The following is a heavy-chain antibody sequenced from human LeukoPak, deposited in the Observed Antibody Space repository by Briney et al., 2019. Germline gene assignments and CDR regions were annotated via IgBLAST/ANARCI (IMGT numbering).Heavy chain of an antibody. CDR2: IYYSVST. D-gene: IGHD6-19*01. CDR3: ARDGKNRSSGWYYFDS. V-gene: IGHV4-39*07. CDR1: GGSISSSSYY. Sequence: SETLSLTCTVSGGSISSSSYYWGWIRQPPGKGLEWIGSIYYSVSTYYNPSLKSRVTISVDTSKNQFSLKLSSVTAADTAVYYCARDGKNRSSGWYYFDSWGQGTLVTVSS. J-gene: IGHJ4*02.